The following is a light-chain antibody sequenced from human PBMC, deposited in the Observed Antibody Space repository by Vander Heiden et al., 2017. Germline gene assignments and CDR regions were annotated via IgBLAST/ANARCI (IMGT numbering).Light chain of an antibody. CDR3: QQYDSSPPNT. J-gene: IGKJ2*01. CDR2: GAS. V-gene: IGKV3-20*01. Sequence: EIALTLSPGTLSLSQGERPSPSSRDSQSVSSSYLAWYQQKPGQAPMLLIYGASSRATGIPDRFSGSGSGTDFTLTISRLEPEDFAVYYCQQYDSSPPNTFGQGTKLEIK. CDR1: QSVSSSY.